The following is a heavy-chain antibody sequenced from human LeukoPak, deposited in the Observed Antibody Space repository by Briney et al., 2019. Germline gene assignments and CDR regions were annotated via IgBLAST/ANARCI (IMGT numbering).Heavy chain of an antibody. J-gene: IGHJ3*02. V-gene: IGHV3-53*01. Sequence: GGSLRLSCAASEFTVSSNYMSWVRQAPGKGLEWVSIIYSGGSTFYADSVKGRFTISRDNSKNTLYLQMNSLRAEDTAVYYCARGGSYLSAFDIWGQGTMVTVSS. D-gene: IGHD1-26*01. CDR2: IYSGGST. CDR1: EFTVSSNY. CDR3: ARGGSYLSAFDI.